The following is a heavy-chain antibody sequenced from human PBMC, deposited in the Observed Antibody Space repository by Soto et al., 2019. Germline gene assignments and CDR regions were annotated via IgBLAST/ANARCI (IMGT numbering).Heavy chain of an antibody. CDR1: GLTFSSLH. CDR3: ARVVVVIPPGYYYAMDV. CDR2: ITSSSDTI. V-gene: IGHV3-48*02. Sequence: GGSLRLSCAASGLTFSSLHVNWVRKAPGRGLEWVAYITSSSDTIYYSDSVKGRFTISRDNGKNSLFLQMNSLRDEDTAVYYCARVVVVIPPGYYYAMDVWGQGTTVTVSS. D-gene: IGHD3-22*01. J-gene: IGHJ6*02.